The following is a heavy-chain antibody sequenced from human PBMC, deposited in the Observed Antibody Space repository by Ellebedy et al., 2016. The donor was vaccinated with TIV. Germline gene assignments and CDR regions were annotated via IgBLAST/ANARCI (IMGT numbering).Heavy chain of an antibody. CDR2: IDPSDAYA. CDR3: ARLPRGVDAFDI. Sequence: GESLKISCKGSGYSFTNNWINWVRQMPGKGLEWMGRIDPSDAYANYSPSFQGHVTISADKSINTAYLQWSSLKASDTAMYYCARLPRGVDAFDIWGQGTMVTVSS. D-gene: IGHD3-16*01. CDR1: GYSFTNNW. J-gene: IGHJ3*02. V-gene: IGHV5-10-1*01.